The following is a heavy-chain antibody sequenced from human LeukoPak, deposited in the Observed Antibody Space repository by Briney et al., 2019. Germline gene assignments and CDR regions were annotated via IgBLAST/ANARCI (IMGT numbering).Heavy chain of an antibody. CDR1: GYSFTSYW. D-gene: IGHD6-13*01. V-gene: IGHV5-51*01. CDR3: ARRGKQLGNYYYYYMDV. J-gene: IGHJ6*03. Sequence: GGSLRLSCKGSGYSFTSYWIGWVRQMPGKGLEWMGIIYPGDSDTRYSPSFQGQVTISADKSISTAYLQWSSLKASDTAMYYCARRGKQLGNYYYYYMDVWGKGTTVTVSS. CDR2: IYPGDSDT.